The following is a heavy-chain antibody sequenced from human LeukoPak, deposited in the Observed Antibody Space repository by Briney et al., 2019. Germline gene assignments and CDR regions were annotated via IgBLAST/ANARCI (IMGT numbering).Heavy chain of an antibody. CDR3: ARAEVLESFGHNKHCMDV. D-gene: IGHD3-16*01. CDR1: GYTFTGYY. Sequence: ASVKVSCKASGYTFTGYYMHWVRQAPGQGLEWMGWINPNSSGTNYAQKFQGWVTMTRDTSISTAYMELSSLRSEDTAVYFCARAEVLESFGHNKHCMDVWGQGTTVIVSS. V-gene: IGHV1-2*04. J-gene: IGHJ6*02. CDR2: INPNSSGT.